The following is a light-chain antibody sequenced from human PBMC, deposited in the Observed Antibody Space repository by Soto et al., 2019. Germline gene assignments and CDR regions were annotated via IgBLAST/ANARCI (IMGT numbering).Light chain of an antibody. Sequence: QSVLTQPASVSGSPGQSITISCTGTSSDVGGYNFVSWYQHHPGKAPKVMIYDVTNRPSGVSNRFSGSKSGNTASLTISGLQAEDEADYYFSSYTGSSTLVVFGGGTKVTVL. CDR3: SSYTGSSTLVV. V-gene: IGLV2-14*03. CDR1: SSDVGGYNF. CDR2: DVT. J-gene: IGLJ2*01.